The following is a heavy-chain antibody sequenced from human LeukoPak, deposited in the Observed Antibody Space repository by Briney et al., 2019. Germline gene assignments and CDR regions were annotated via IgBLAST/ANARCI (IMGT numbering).Heavy chain of an antibody. CDR3: ARGRSEYYYGSGLPDY. V-gene: IGHV4-59*01. Sequence: SETLSLTCTVSGGSISSYSWSWIRQPPGKGLEWIGYIYYSGSTNYNPSFKSRVTISLDTSKNQFSLELSSVTAADTAIYYCARGRSEYYYGSGLPDYWGQGTLVTVSS. CDR1: GGSISSYS. J-gene: IGHJ4*02. CDR2: IYYSGST. D-gene: IGHD3-10*01.